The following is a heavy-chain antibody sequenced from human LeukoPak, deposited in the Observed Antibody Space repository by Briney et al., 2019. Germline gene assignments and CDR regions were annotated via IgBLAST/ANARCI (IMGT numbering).Heavy chain of an antibody. Sequence: SVKVSCKASGGTFSSYAISWVRQAPGQGLEWMGGIIPIFGTANYAQKLQGRVTITTDESTSTAYMELSSLRSEDTAVYYCARGSGIAVAGPLYYYYMDVWGKGTTVTVSS. V-gene: IGHV1-69*05. CDR3: ARGSGIAVAGPLYYYYMDV. CDR1: GGTFSSYA. J-gene: IGHJ6*03. CDR2: IIPIFGTA. D-gene: IGHD6-19*01.